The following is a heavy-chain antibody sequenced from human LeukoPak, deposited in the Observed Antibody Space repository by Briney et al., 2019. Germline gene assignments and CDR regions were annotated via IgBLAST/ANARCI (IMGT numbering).Heavy chain of an antibody. CDR2: INPSGGST. CDR3: ARDRDYGDYNTQDLFVY. CDR1: GGTFSSYA. D-gene: IGHD4-17*01. Sequence: ASVKVSCKASGGTFSSYAISWVRQAPGQGLEWMGIINPSGGSTSYAQKFQGRVTMTRDTSTSTVYMELSSLRSEDTAVYYCARDRDYGDYNTQDLFVYWGQGTLVTVSS. J-gene: IGHJ4*02. V-gene: IGHV1-46*01.